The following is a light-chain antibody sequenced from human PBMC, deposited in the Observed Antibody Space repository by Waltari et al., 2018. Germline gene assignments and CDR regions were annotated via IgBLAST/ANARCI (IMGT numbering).Light chain of an antibody. CDR3: QQYYSSLIT. Sequence: EIVMTQSPDSLAVSLGERATINCKSSQSILSTSNNKNYLVWYQQKPGQPPKLLIYWASTRESGVPDRFSGSGSGTDFTLTISSLQAEDVAVYYCQQYYSSLITFGQGTRLEIK. CDR1: QSILSTSNNKNY. V-gene: IGKV4-1*01. J-gene: IGKJ5*01. CDR2: WAS.